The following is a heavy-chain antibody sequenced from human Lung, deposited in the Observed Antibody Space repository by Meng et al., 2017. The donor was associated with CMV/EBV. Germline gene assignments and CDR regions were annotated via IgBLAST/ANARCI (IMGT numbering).Heavy chain of an antibody. CDR2: IRYDGSNK. CDR3: AKDRLSSSSWYYYYYGMDV. J-gene: IGHJ6*02. CDR1: GFTXSSYG. D-gene: IGHD6-13*01. V-gene: IGHV3-30*02. Sequence: SXAASGFTXSSYGMHWVRQAPGKGLEWVAFIRYDGSNKYYADSVKGRFTISRDNSKNTLYLQMNSLRAEDTAVYYCAKDRLSSSSWYYYYYGMDVWXQGTXVTVSS.